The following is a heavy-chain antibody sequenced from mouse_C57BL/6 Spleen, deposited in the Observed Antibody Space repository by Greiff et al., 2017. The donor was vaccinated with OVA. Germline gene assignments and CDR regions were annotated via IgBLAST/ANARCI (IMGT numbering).Heavy chain of an antibody. J-gene: IGHJ2*01. CDR2: IYPDSGST. D-gene: IGHD1-1*01. V-gene: IGHV1-55*01. CDR3: ARRITTVVAN. CDR1: GYTFTSYW. Sequence: QVQLQQPGAELVKPGASVKMSCKASGYTFTSYWITWVKQRPGQGLEWIGDIYPDSGSTNYNEKFKSKATLTVDTSSSTAYMQLSSLTSEDSAVYYCARRITTVVANGGQGPTLTVYS.